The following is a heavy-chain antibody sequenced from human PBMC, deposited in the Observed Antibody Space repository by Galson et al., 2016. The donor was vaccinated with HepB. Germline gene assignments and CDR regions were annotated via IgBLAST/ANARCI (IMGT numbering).Heavy chain of an antibody. J-gene: IGHJ4*01. Sequence: SLRLSCATSGFTFSDYSMHWVRQAPGKGLEWVSFIGWRGSNIYYADSVKGRFTISRDNSKNSLNLQMNSLRDEDTAVYYCARDRTIVLAKAAIDYWGQGTLVTVSS. V-gene: IGHV3-21*04. CDR1: GFTFSDYS. CDR2: IGWRGSNI. CDR3: ARDRTIVLAKAAIDY. D-gene: IGHD2-15*01.